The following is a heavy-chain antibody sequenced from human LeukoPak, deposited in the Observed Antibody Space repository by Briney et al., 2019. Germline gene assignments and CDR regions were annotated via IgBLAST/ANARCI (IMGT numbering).Heavy chain of an antibody. J-gene: IGHJ4*02. V-gene: IGHV3-11*04. CDR1: GFTFSDYY. D-gene: IGHD3-22*01. Sequence: GGSLRLSCAASGFTFSDYYMSWIRQAPGKGLEWVSYISSSGSTIYYADSVKGRFTISRDNAKNSLYLQMNSLRAEDTAVYYCAGEGYYYDSSGKLQGYYFDYWGQGTLVTVSS. CDR2: ISSSGSTI. CDR3: AGEGYYYDSSGKLQGYYFDY.